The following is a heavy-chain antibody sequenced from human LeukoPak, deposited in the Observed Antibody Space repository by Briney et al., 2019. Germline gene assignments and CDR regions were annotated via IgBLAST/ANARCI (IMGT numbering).Heavy chain of an antibody. CDR1: GGSFSGYY. CDR3: ARATGSWYLEGLNWFDP. D-gene: IGHD6-13*01. Sequence: SETLSLTCAVYGGSFSGYYWSWIRQPPGKGLEWIGEINHSGSTKYNPSLKSRVTISVDTSKNQFSLKLSSVTAADTAVYYCARATGSWYLEGLNWFDPWGQGTLVTVSS. V-gene: IGHV4-34*01. J-gene: IGHJ5*02. CDR2: INHSGST.